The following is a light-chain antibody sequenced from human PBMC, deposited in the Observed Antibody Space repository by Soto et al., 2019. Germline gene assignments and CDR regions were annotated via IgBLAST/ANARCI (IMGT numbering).Light chain of an antibody. CDR2: EVS. CDR3: SSYTSRTTYV. V-gene: IGLV2-14*01. J-gene: IGLJ1*01. CDR1: SSDVGGYNY. Sequence: QSVLTQPASVSGSPGQSITISCTGTSSDVGGYNYVSWYQQHPGKAPKLMIYEVSNRPSGVSFRFSGSKSGNTASLTISGLQAEDEADYYCSSYTSRTTYVLGTGTKV.